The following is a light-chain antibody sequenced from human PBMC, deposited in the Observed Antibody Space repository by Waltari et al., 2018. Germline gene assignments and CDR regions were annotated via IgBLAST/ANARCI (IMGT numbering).Light chain of an antibody. CDR3: QQRSNWPPYT. CDR1: QSVSSN. J-gene: IGKJ2*01. CDR2: DAS. Sequence: EIVLTQSPATLSLSPGEGATLSCRASQSVSSNLAWYQQNPGQAPRLLIYDASNRAPGIPARFNGSGSGTDFTLTISRLEPDDFAVYYCQQRSNWPPYTFGQGTKLEIK. V-gene: IGKV3-11*01.